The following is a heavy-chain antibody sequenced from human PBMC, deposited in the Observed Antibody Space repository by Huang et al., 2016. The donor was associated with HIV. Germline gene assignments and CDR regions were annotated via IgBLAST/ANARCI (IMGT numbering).Heavy chain of an antibody. CDR1: GYTVTDSF. Sequence: QVHLVQSGAEGKKPGASVRVSCKASGYTVTDSFLHWVRQAPGQGLEGMGWMKPNRGETNYAQKFQDRVTMTRDTFINTAYMELRRLTSDDTAVYYCSTSGEFYDSSGVLDYWGQGTLVIVST. D-gene: IGHD3-22*01. J-gene: IGHJ4*02. V-gene: IGHV1-2*02. CDR2: MKPNRGET. CDR3: STSGEFYDSSGVLDY.